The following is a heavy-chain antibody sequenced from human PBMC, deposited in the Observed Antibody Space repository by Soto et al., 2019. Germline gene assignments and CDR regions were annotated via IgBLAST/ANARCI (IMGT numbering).Heavy chain of an antibody. CDR2: INHSGTT. CDR3: AKRGNFWSGYYNGRQGYHYYALDV. Sequence: ATLSLTFAVYGGSLSTYAWSWIGQPPGKGLEWIGEINHSGTTNYSPSLNSRVTISVDTSKDQFSLKLSSVTAADTAVYYCAKRGNFWSGYYNGRQGYHYYALDVWGQGTTVTVSS. V-gene: IGHV4-34*01. D-gene: IGHD3-3*01. J-gene: IGHJ6*02. CDR1: GGSLSTYA.